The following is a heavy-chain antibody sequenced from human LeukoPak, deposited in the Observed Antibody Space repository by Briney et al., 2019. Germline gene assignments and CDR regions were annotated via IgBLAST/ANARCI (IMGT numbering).Heavy chain of an antibody. V-gene: IGHV4-31*03. Sequence: SKTLSLTCTVSGSSISSGGYYWSWIRQHPGKGLEWIGYIYNSGSTYYNPSLKSRVTISVDTSKNQFSLKLTSVTAADTAVYYCARYTPTGTTGDSWGQGTLVTVSS. CDR3: ARYTPTGTTGDS. CDR1: GSSISSGGYY. D-gene: IGHD1-7*01. CDR2: IYNSGST. J-gene: IGHJ4*02.